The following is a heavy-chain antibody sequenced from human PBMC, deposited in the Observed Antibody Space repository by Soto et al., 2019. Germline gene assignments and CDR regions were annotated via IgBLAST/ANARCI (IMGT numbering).Heavy chain of an antibody. Sequence: GGSLRLSCAASGFTFSSYSMNWVRQAPGKGLEWVSYISSSSSTIYYADSVKGRFTISRDNAKNSLYLQMNSLRDEDTAVYYCVRDFRAMVRGAPYCFDPWGQGTLGSVSS. V-gene: IGHV3-48*02. CDR1: GFTFSSYS. CDR2: ISSSSSTI. CDR3: VRDFRAMVRGAPYCFDP. J-gene: IGHJ5*02. D-gene: IGHD3-10*01.